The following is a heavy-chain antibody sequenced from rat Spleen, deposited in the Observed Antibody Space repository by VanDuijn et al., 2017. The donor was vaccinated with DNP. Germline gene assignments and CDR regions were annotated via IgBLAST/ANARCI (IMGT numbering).Heavy chain of an antibody. CDR3: VRWNSGHFDY. D-gene: IGHD4-3*01. J-gene: IGHJ2*01. CDR1: GFTFSAYY. Sequence: EVQLVKSGGGLVQPGRSLKLSCAASGFTFSAYYMAWVRQAPAKGLEWVAYIGSAAYAPYYGDSVKGRFTISRDNAKSTLYLQMNSLRSEDMATYYCVRWNSGHFDYWGQGVMVPVSS. V-gene: IGHV5-22*01. CDR2: IGSAAYAP.